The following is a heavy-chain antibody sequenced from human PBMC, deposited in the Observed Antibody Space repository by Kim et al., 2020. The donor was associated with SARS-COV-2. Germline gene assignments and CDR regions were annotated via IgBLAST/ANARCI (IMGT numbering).Heavy chain of an antibody. D-gene: IGHD2-21*02. Sequence: DSVGGLFTISRDNSRNTVYLQMNSLRAEDTAVYYCARLGPVTANYYYGMDVWGQGTTVTVSS. CDR3: ARLGPVTANYYYGMDV. J-gene: IGHJ6*02. V-gene: IGHV3-53*01.